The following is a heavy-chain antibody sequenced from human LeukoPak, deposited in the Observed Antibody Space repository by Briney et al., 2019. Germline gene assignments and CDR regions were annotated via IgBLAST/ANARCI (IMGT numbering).Heavy chain of an antibody. Sequence: GGSLRLSCAASGFTFSDYYMSWIRQAPGKGLEWVSYISSSGSTIYYADSVKGRFIISRDNAKNSLYLQMNSLRAEDTAVYYCARTNPRGEGSSLAWGQGTLVTVSS. D-gene: IGHD6-6*01. J-gene: IGHJ5*02. CDR2: ISSSGSTI. CDR1: GFTFSDYY. CDR3: ARTNPRGEGSSLA. V-gene: IGHV3-11*01.